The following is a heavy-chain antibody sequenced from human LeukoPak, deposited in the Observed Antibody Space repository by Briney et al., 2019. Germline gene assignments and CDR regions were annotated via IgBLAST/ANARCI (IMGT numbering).Heavy chain of an antibody. CDR1: GDTFSTYG. Sequence: GASVKVSCKVSGDTFSTYGISWVRQAPGQGLEWMGRIIPTLDTVKSAQKSRGRLTISADKSSNTAYMELSSLRSDDTAMYFCARWRLSGDALTTYHYKTVIDNYFDPWGQGTLVTVSS. CDR3: ARWRLSGDALTTYHYKTVIDNYFDP. CDR2: IIPTLDTV. J-gene: IGHJ5*02. D-gene: IGHD3-16*02. V-gene: IGHV1-69*04.